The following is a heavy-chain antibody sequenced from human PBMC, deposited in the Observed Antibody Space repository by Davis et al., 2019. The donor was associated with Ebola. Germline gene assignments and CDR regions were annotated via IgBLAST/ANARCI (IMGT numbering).Heavy chain of an antibody. CDR3: ARRLLDYYYYYGMDV. J-gene: IGHJ6*04. CDR2: IKQDGSEK. D-gene: IGHD3-22*01. Sequence: GESLKISCAASEFIFSGYAMSWVRQAPGKGLEWVANIKQDGSEKYYVDSVKGRFTISRDNAKNSLYLQMNSLRAEDTAVYYCARRLLDYYYYYGMDVWGKGTTVTVSS. CDR1: EFIFSGYA. V-gene: IGHV3-7*01.